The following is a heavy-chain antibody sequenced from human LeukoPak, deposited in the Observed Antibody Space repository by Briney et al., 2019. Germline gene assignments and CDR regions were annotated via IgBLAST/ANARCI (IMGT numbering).Heavy chain of an antibody. J-gene: IGHJ1*01. CDR1: GGTFSSYA. V-gene: IGHV1-69*05. CDR3: ARERRGYDSSGYYQH. CDR2: IIPIFGTA. Sequence: SVKVSCKASGGTFSSYAISWVRQAPGQGLEWMGRIIPIFGTANYAQRFQGRVTITTDESTSTAYMELSRLRSEDTAVYYCARERRGYDSSGYYQHWGQGTLVTVSS. D-gene: IGHD3-22*01.